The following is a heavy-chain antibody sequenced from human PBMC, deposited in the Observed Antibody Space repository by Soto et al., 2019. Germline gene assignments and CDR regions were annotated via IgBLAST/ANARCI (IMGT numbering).Heavy chain of an antibody. CDR1: GTTLNKLS. CDR3: ARDPHGSGSYYFLDFDY. J-gene: IGHJ4*02. V-gene: IGHV1-24*01. D-gene: IGHD3-10*01. CDR2: FDPQDGET. Sequence: ASVKVSCKVNGTTLNKLSMHWVRQAPGKGLEWMGGFDPQDGETVYAQKFQDRVTVTEDTSADTVYMELSGLRSEDTAVYYCARDPHGSGSYYFLDFDYWGQGTLVTVSS.